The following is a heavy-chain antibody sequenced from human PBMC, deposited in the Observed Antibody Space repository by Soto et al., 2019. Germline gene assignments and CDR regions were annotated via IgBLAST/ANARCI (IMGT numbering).Heavy chain of an antibody. Sequence: GGSLSLSCAASGFTFSDYAMNWVRQAPGKGLEWVSGLGGTNSDTHYAASVEGRLTVSRDNTKRTLFLQMNSLRAEATAVYYCAKDKVDHNGVWDPFDRWGQGTMVTVSS. CDR3: AKDKVDHNGVWDPFDR. V-gene: IGHV3-23*01. D-gene: IGHD2-8*01. CDR1: GFTFSDYA. J-gene: IGHJ3*02. CDR2: LGGTNSDT.